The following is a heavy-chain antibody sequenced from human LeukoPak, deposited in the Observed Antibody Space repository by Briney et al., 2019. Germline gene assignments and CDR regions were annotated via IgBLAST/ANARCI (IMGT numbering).Heavy chain of an antibody. Sequence: SETLTLTCTVSGGSISSDGYYWSWIRQHPGKGLEWIGYICYSGSTYYNPSLKSRVTISVDTSKNQFSLNLSSVTAADTAVYYCAREYSSPSNYIDVSGKGTMVTVSS. CDR3: AREYSSPSNYIDV. D-gene: IGHD6-6*01. CDR2: ICYSGST. V-gene: IGHV4-31*03. J-gene: IGHJ6*03. CDR1: GGSISSDGYY.